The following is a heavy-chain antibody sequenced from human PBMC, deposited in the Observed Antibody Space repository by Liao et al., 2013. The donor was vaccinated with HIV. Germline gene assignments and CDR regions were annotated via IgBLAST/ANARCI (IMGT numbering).Heavy chain of an antibody. CDR1: GGSFSGYY. CDR3: ARGNYDFWRGYYAVEYFQH. CDR2: INHGGST. V-gene: IGHV4-34*01. Sequence: QVRLQQWGAGLLKPSETLSLTCTVYGGSFSGYYWSWIRQPPGKGLEWIGEINHGGSTNYNPSLKSRVIISIDTSRNQFSLRLNSVTAADTAVYYCARGNYDFWRGYYAVEYFQHWGQGDPGHRLL. D-gene: IGHD3-3*01. J-gene: IGHJ1*01.